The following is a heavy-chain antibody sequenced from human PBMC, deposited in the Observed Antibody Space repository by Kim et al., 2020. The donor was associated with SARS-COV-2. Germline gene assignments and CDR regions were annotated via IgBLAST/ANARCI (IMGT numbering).Heavy chain of an antibody. Sequence: GGSLRLSCAASGFTVSSNYMSWVRQAPGKGLEWVSVIYSGGSTYYADSVKGRFTISRDNSKNTLYLQMNSLRAEDTAVYYCARARSLYYGSGSYYDYWGQGTLVTVSS. V-gene: IGHV3-53*01. CDR3: ARARSLYYGSGSYYDY. D-gene: IGHD3-10*01. CDR1: GFTVSSNY. J-gene: IGHJ4*02. CDR2: IYSGGST.